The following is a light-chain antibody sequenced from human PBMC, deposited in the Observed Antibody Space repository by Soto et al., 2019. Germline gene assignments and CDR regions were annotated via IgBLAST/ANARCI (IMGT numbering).Light chain of an antibody. V-gene: IGKV3-11*01. J-gene: IGKJ4*01. Sequence: EIVLTQSPATLSLSPGERATLSCRASQSVSSYLAWYQQKPGQAPRLLIYDASNRATGIPARFSGSGSGTDFTLTISSLESEDFGVYYCQRRSNWPLTFGGGTKVEIK. CDR2: DAS. CDR3: QRRSNWPLT. CDR1: QSVSSY.